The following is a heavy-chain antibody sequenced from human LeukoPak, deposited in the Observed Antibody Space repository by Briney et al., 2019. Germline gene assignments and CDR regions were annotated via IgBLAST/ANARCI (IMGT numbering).Heavy chain of an antibody. J-gene: IGHJ5*02. V-gene: IGHV4-39*07. D-gene: IGHD3-10*01. CDR1: GGSISSSSYY. CDR3: ARDLALGFGELNWFDP. Sequence: PSETLSLTCTVSGGSISSSSYYWGWIRQPPGKGLEWIGSIYYSGSTYYNPSLKSRVTISVDTSKNQFSLKLSSVTAADTAVYYCARDLALGFGELNWFDPWGQGTLVTVSS. CDR2: IYYSGST.